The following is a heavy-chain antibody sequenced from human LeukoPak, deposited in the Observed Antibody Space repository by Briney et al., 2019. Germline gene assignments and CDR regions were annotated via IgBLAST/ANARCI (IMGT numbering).Heavy chain of an antibody. CDR1: GFIFSSYG. D-gene: IGHD3-3*01. Sequence: GGTLRLSCAASGFIFSSYGMSWVRQAPGKGLEWVSAISGSGGSTYYADSVKGRFTISRDNSKNTLYLQMNSLRAEDTAVYYRAKDARTSQTIFGVVNHFDYWGQGTLVTVSS. CDR2: ISGSGGST. J-gene: IGHJ4*02. V-gene: IGHV3-23*01. CDR3: AKDARTSQTIFGVVNHFDY.